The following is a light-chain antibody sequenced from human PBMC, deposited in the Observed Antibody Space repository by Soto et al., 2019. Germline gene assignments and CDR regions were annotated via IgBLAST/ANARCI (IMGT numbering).Light chain of an antibody. CDR1: QSISSW. V-gene: IGKV1-5*03. J-gene: IGKJ1*01. CDR3: QQYNSYWT. Sequence: DIQLTQSPSTLSASVGDRVTITCRPSQSISSWLAWYQQKPGKAPKLLIYKASSLESGVPSRFSGSGSGTEFTLTISSLQPDDFATYYCQQYNSYWTFGQGTKVDIK. CDR2: KAS.